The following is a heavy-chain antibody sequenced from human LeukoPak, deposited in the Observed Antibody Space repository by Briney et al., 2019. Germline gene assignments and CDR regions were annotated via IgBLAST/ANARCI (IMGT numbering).Heavy chain of an antibody. Sequence: SQTLSLTCTVSGGSISSGDYYWSWIRQPPGKGLEWIAYMYYSGSTYYNPSLKSRVTMSADTTKNQLSLKLSSVTAADTAVYYCARPYYYDSRIDPWGQGILVTVSS. V-gene: IGHV4-30-4*01. CDR3: ARPYYYDSRIDP. CDR2: MYYSGST. D-gene: IGHD3-22*01. CDR1: GGSISSGDYY. J-gene: IGHJ5*02.